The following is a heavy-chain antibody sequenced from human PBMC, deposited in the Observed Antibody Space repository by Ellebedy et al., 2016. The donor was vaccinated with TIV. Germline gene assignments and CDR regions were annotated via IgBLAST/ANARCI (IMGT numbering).Heavy chain of an antibody. V-gene: IGHV3-23*01. CDR1: GFTFDDYA. Sequence: GESLKISXAASGFTFDDYAMHRVRQAPGKGLEWVSAISGSGGSTYYADSVKGRFTISRDNSKNTLYLQMNSLRAEDTAVYYCAKDIQTGVGYYYDSSGYRTQEPYAFDIWGQGTMVTVSS. J-gene: IGHJ3*02. D-gene: IGHD3-22*01. CDR3: AKDIQTGVGYYYDSSGYRTQEPYAFDI. CDR2: ISGSGGST.